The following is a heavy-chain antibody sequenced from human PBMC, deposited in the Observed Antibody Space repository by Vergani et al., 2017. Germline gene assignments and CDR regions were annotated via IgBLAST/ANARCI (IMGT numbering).Heavy chain of an antibody. Sequence: QVQLVQSGAEVKKPGSSVKVSCKASGGTFSSYAISWVRQAPGQGLEWMGGIIPIFGTANYAQKFQGRVTITADESTSTAYMELSSLRSEDTAVYYCARGEGIXSGYDSDYYYYYMDVWGKGTTVTVSS. J-gene: IGHJ6*03. CDR3: ARGEGIXSGYDSDYYYYYMDV. D-gene: IGHD5-12*01. CDR1: GGTFSSYA. CDR2: IIPIFGTA. V-gene: IGHV1-69*01.